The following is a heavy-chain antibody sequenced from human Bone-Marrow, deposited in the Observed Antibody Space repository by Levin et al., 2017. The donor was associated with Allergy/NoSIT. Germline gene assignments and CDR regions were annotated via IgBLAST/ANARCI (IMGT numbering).Heavy chain of an antibody. J-gene: IGHJ4*02. CDR3: ARDTLYKGLAMAGLE. CDR2: INPSDGST. Sequence: GASVKVSCKTSGYTFSDYFMHWVRQAPGQGLEWMAKINPSDGSTNYAQTFQGRVTMTRDTSTSTVYLELNGLRSEDTAIYYCARDTLYKGLAMAGLEWGQGTLVTVSS. D-gene: IGHD5-24*01. CDR1: GYTFSDYF. V-gene: IGHV1-46*01.